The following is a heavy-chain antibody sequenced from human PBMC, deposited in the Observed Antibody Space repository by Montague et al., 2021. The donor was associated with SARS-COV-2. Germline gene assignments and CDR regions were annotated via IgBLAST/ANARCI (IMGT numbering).Heavy chain of an antibody. Sequence: SLRLSCAASGFTFSDYYMSWIRQAPGKGLEWVSYISSSSSYTNYXXSLKGRFTISRDNAKNSLYLQMNSLRAEDTAVYYCARDMRVYYYDSSGYYYYYGMDVWGQGTTVTVSS. CDR3: ARDMRVYYYDSSGYYYYYGMDV. V-gene: IGHV3-11*05. CDR2: ISSSSSYT. D-gene: IGHD3-22*01. J-gene: IGHJ6*02. CDR1: GFTFSDYY.